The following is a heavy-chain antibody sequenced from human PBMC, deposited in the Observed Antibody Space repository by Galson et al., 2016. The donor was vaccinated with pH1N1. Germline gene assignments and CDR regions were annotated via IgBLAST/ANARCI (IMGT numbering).Heavy chain of an antibody. V-gene: IGHV4-4*07. J-gene: IGHJ3*02. Sequence: SETLSLTCPVSGGSISSRYWSWIRQPAGKGLEWIGRVYTSGRTDSNPSLKSRVTMSMDTSNSQFSMILNSVTAADTAVYYCARGWNLDAFDIWGQGTMVTVSS. CDR2: VYTSGRT. CDR3: ARGWNLDAFDI. CDR1: GGSISSRY. D-gene: IGHD1-1*01.